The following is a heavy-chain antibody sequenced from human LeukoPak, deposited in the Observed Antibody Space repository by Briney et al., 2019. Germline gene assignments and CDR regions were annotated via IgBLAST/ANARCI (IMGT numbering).Heavy chain of an antibody. CDR1: GFTFSTYG. Sequence: AGGSLRLSCAASGFTFSTYGLHWVRQAPGKGLEWVALKSDDGGVKYYADSVKGRFTISRDNSMNTLYLQMNSLRTEDTAVYYCLTEDTPTVFDYWGQGTLVTVSS. V-gene: IGHV3-30*03. J-gene: IGHJ4*02. CDR3: LTEDTPTVFDY. CDR2: KSDDGGVK. D-gene: IGHD4-11*01.